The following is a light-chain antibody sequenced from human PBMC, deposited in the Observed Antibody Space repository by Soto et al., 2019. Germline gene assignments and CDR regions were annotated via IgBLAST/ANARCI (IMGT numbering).Light chain of an antibody. J-gene: IGKJ4*01. CDR1: QSVSSSS. CDR2: DAS. V-gene: IGKV3D-20*02. CDR3: QKYNSAPLT. Sequence: EIVLTQSPATLSLSPGARATPSCRASQSVSSSSLAWYQQKPGQAPRLLIYDASSRATGIPDRFSGSGSGTDFTLTISRLEPEDSAVYYCQKYNSAPLTFGGGTKVDIK.